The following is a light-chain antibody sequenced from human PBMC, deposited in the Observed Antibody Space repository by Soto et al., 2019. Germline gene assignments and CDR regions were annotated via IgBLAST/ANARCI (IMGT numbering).Light chain of an antibody. J-gene: IGKJ5*01. CDR2: GAS. V-gene: IGKV3-20*01. CDR1: QNINSDY. Sequence: EIVLTQSPGTLSLSPGERATLSCRASQNINSDYFAWYQQKPGQAPRLLIFGASTRATGIPDRFSGSASGTDFTLTINRLEPEDFAVYYCQLYGTSPPFGQGTRLEIK. CDR3: QLYGTSPP.